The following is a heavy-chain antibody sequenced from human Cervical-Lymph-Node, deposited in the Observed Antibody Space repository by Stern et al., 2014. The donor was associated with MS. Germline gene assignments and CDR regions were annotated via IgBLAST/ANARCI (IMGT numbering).Heavy chain of an antibody. Sequence: VQLVQSGAEVKKPGASVHVSCKASGYAFTKYAIHWVRQAPGQRLQWMGWIYGGNGNTKYSQTFQGRVTFTQDTSATTAYMEVRSLRSDDRAVYYCARATHYDPQPRDFYYGMDVWGQGTTVIVSS. D-gene: IGHD3-16*01. CDR3: ARATHYDPQPRDFYYGMDV. J-gene: IGHJ6*02. CDR1: GYAFTKYA. CDR2: IYGGNGNT. V-gene: IGHV1-3*01.